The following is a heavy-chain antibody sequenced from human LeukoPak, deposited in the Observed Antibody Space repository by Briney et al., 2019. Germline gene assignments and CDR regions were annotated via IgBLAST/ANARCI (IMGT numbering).Heavy chain of an antibody. J-gene: IGHJ4*02. V-gene: IGHV4-59*01. CDR1: GGSISSYY. Sequence: SETLSLTCTVSGGSISSYYWSWIRQHPGKGLEWIGHIHYSGSTNHNPSLKSRVTISVDTSKNQFSLKLSSVTAADTAVYYCARTDSSGWYVFVYWGQGTLVTVSS. CDR2: IHYSGST. CDR3: ARTDSSGWYVFVY. D-gene: IGHD6-19*01.